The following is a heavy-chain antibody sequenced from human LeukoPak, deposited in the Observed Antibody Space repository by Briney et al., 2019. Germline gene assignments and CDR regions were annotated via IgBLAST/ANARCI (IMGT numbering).Heavy chain of an antibody. CDR1: GFTFSSYG. Sequence: GGSLGLSCAASGFTFSSYGMHWVRQAPGKGLEWVAFIRYDGSNKYYADSVKGRFTISRDNSKNTLYLQMNSLRAEDTAVYYCAKDGDYDSSGYYYDWGQGTLVTVSS. D-gene: IGHD3-22*01. CDR3: AKDGDYDSSGYYYD. J-gene: IGHJ4*02. CDR2: IRYDGSNK. V-gene: IGHV3-30*02.